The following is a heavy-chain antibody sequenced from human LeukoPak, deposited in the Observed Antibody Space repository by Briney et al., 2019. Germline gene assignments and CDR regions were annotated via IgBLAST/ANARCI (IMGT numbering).Heavy chain of an antibody. D-gene: IGHD3-10*01. Sequence: SQTLSLTCTVSGGSIISGGYYWSWIRQPPGKGLEWIGYIYYSGSTNYNPSLKSRVTISVDTSKNQFYLKLTSVTAADTAVYYCARDRRGSGTDYWGRGTLVTVSS. CDR2: IYYSGST. V-gene: IGHV4-61*08. CDR3: ARDRRGSGTDY. CDR1: GGSIISGGYY. J-gene: IGHJ4*02.